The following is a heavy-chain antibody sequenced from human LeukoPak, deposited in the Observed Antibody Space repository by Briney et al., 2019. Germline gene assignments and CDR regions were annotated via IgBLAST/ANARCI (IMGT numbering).Heavy chain of an antibody. CDR3: ARVARDSSGYYDY. V-gene: IGHV4-39*07. CDR2: IYYSGST. Sequence: SETLSLTCTVSGGSISSSSYYWGWIRQPPGKGLEWIGSIYYSGSTYYNPSLKSRVTISVDASKNQFSLKLSSVTAADTAVYYCARVARDSSGYYDYWGQGTLVTVSS. D-gene: IGHD3-22*01. CDR1: GGSISSSSYY. J-gene: IGHJ4*02.